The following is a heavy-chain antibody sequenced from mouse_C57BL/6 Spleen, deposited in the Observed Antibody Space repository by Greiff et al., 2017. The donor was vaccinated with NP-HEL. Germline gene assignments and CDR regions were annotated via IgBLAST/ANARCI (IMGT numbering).Heavy chain of an antibody. Sequence: VQLQQSGPELVKPGASVKISCKASGYSFTGYYMNWVKQSPEKSLEWIGEINPSTGGTTYNQKFKAKATLTVDKSSSTAYMQLKSLTSEDSAVYYCARLWTGNYFDYWGQGTTLTVSS. CDR2: INPSTGGT. D-gene: IGHD4-1*01. J-gene: IGHJ2*01. CDR1: GYSFTGYY. V-gene: IGHV1-42*01. CDR3: ARLWTGNYFDY.